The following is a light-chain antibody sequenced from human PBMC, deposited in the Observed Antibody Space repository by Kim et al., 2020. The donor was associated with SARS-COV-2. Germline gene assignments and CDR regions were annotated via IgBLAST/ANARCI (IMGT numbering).Light chain of an antibody. J-gene: IGKJ5*01. CDR1: QILLHGNGKTF. Sequence: PASISCKTSQILLHGNGKTFLCWYLQRPVQPPQLLIYEVSNRFSGVPDRFSGSVSGTDYSLKISRVEAEDVEVYYCMQGIELPLTFGQVTRLEIK. CDR2: EVS. CDR3: MQGIELPLT. V-gene: IGKV2D-29*01.